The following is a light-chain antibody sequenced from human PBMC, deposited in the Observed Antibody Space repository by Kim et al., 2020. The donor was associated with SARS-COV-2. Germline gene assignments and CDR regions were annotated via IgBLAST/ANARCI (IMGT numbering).Light chain of an antibody. CDR2: DAS. J-gene: IGKJ1*01. Sequence: EIVLTQSPATLSLSPGERATLSCRASQSVSSYLACYQQKPGQAPRLLIYDASNRATGIPARFSGSGSGTDFTLTISTLEPEDFAVYYCQQSSSWPWTFGQGTKVDIK. V-gene: IGKV3-11*01. CDR3: QQSSSWPWT. CDR1: QSVSSY.